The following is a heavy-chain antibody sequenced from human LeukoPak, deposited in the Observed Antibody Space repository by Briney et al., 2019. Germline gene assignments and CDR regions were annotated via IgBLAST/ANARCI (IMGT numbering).Heavy chain of an antibody. CDR2: ISGSGGST. D-gene: IGHD6-13*01. CDR1: GFTFSSYA. Sequence: PGGSLRLSCAASGFTFSSYAMSWVRQAPGKGLEWVSAISGSGGSTYYADSVKGRFTISRDNSKNTLYLQMNSLRAEDTAVYYCAKTGYSSSWYYYGMGVWGQGTTVTVSS. CDR3: AKTGYSSSWYYYGMGV. V-gene: IGHV3-23*01. J-gene: IGHJ6*02.